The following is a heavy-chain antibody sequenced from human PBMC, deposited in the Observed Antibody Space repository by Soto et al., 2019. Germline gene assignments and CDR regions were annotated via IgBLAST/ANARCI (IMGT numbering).Heavy chain of an antibody. CDR3: AGVYYGGNSVNNY. Sequence: SLRLSCAGSGFTFSSFAMSWVRQAPGEGLEWVAATSYDGSNKYYADSVKGRFIISRDNSKNTLDLLLNTLRAEDTAVYYCAGVYYGGNSVNNYWGQGTPVTVSS. V-gene: IGHV3-30-3*01. CDR2: TSYDGSNK. J-gene: IGHJ4*02. D-gene: IGHD2-8*01. CDR1: GFTFSSFA.